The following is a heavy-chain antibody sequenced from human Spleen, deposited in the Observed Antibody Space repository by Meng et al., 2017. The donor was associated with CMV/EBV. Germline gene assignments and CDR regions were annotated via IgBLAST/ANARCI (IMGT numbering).Heavy chain of an antibody. CDR3: AKDQGVEGYGANVLDAFDI. CDR1: FSSYA. CDR2: ISGSGGST. D-gene: IGHD4-17*01. Sequence: FSSYAMSWVRQAPGKGLEWASAISGSGGSTYYADSVKGRFTISRDNSKNTLYLQMNSLRAEDTAVYYCAKDQGVEGYGANVLDAFDIWGQGTMVTVSS. V-gene: IGHV3-23*01. J-gene: IGHJ3*02.